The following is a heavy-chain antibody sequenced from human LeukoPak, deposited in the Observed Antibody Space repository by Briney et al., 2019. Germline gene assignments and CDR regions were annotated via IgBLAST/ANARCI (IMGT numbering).Heavy chain of an antibody. CDR3: ARTENYIPEDCFDP. Sequence: SENLSLTCTVSGVSISSSSYCWGWLRQPPGKGLEWIGSICYSGSTFYNPSLKSRVTLSVDTSKNQFSLELSSVTAADTALYYCARTENYIPEDCFDPWGQGTLVTVSS. J-gene: IGHJ5*02. CDR1: GVSISSSSYC. V-gene: IGHV4-39*01. CDR2: ICYSGST. D-gene: IGHD5-24*01.